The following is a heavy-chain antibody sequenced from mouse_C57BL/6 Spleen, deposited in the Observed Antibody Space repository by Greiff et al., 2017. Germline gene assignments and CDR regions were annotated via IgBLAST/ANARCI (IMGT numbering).Heavy chain of an antibody. CDR2: IHPNSGST. CDR1: GYTFTSYW. V-gene: IGHV1-64*01. Sequence: QVQLQQPGAELVKPGASVKLSCKASGYTFTSYWMHWVKQRPGQGLEWIGMIHPNSGSTNYNEKFKSKATLTVDKSSSTAYMQLSSLTSEDSAVYYCARCVYYDYDDWFAYWGQGTLVTVSA. D-gene: IGHD2-4*01. CDR3: ARCVYYDYDDWFAY. J-gene: IGHJ3*01.